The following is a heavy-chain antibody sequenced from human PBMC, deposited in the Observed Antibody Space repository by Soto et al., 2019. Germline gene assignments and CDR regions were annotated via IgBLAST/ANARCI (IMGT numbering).Heavy chain of an antibody. V-gene: IGHV4-34*01. D-gene: IGHD3-9*01. Sequence: SETLSLTCAVYGGSFSGYYWSWIRQPPGKGLEWIGEINHSGSTNYNPSLKSRVTISVDTSKNQFSLKLSSVTAAETAVYYCARGQGDILTDLDYWGQLTLVTVSS. CDR1: GGSFSGYY. CDR3: ARGQGDILTDLDY. CDR2: INHSGST. J-gene: IGHJ4*02.